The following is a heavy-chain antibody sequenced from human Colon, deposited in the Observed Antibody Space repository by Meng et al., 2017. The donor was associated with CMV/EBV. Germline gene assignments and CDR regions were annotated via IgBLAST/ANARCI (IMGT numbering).Heavy chain of an antibody. D-gene: IGHD2-2*01. CDR1: GYTFTSYD. Sequence: ASVKVSCKASGYTFTSYDINWVRQATGQGLEGMGWMNPNSGNTGYAQKLQGRVTMTRNTSISTAYMELSSLRSEDTAVYYCARGGCSSTSCYHDAFDIWGQGTMVTVSS. V-gene: IGHV1-8*01. J-gene: IGHJ3*02. CDR3: ARGGCSSTSCYHDAFDI. CDR2: MNPNSGNT.